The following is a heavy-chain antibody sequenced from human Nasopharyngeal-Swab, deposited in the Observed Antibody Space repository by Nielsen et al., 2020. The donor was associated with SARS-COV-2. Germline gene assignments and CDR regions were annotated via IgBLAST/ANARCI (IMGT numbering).Heavy chain of an antibody. CDR1: GFTFSNFA. J-gene: IGHJ4*02. CDR3: ARGRGGSYFSYFEY. Sequence: GESLRLSCAASGFTFSNFAMSWVRQAPGKGLEWVSVISGDSDSTYYTDSVKGRFTISRDNSKNTLYLQMNSLRGEDTAVYYCARGRGGSYFSYFEYWGQGTLVTVSS. D-gene: IGHD1-26*01. V-gene: IGHV3-23*01. CDR2: ISGDSDST.